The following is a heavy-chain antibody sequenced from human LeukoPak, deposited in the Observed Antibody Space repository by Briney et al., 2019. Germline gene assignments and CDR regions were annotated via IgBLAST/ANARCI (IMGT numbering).Heavy chain of an antibody. J-gene: IGHJ4*02. CDR3: AREGSGSYPVDY. CDR2: ISSSSSYI. CDR1: GFTFSSYS. V-gene: IGHV3-21*01. Sequence: GGSLRLSCAASGFTFSSYSMNWVRQAPGKGLEWVSSISSSSSYIYYADSVKGRFTISRDNAKNSLYLQMNSLRAEDTAVYYCAREGSGSYPVDYWGQGTLVTVSS. D-gene: IGHD1-26*01.